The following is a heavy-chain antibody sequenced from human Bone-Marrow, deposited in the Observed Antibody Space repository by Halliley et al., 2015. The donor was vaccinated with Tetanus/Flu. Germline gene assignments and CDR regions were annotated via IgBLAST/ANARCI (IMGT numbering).Heavy chain of an antibody. Sequence: ISDTGSSDYFADSVKGRFTISRDNSQNTVHLHMRSLGPEDTAVYYCARDSYRGSSYPFGPLDMWGPGTEVTVSS. J-gene: IGHJ3*02. CDR3: ARDSYRGSSYPFGPLDM. V-gene: IGHV3-30*03. D-gene: IGHD3-16*01. CDR2: ISDTGSSD.